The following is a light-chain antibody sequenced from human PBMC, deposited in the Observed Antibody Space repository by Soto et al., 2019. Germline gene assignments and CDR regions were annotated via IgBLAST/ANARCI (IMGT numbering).Light chain of an antibody. CDR1: QSVLYSSNNKNH. CDR2: GAS. V-gene: IGKV4-1*01. J-gene: IGKJ1*01. CDR3: QQYGSSGT. Sequence: DIVMTHSPHSLAVSLRERATINCNTSQSVLYSSNNKNHLAWYQQKPGQAPRLLIYGASNRATGIPDRFSGSGSGTDFTLTISRLEPEDFAVYYCQQYGSSGTFGQGTKVDIK.